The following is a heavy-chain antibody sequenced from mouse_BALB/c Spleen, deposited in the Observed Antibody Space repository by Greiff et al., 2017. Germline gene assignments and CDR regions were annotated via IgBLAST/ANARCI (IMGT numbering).Heavy chain of an antibody. CDR2: IRSKSNNYAT. Sequence: EVQLVESGGGLVQPKGSLKLSCAASGFTFNTYAMHWVCQAPGKGLEWVARIRSKSNNYATYYADSVKDRFTISRDDSQSMLYLQMNNLKTEDTAMYYCVRERYGSMDYWGQGTSVTVSS. V-gene: IGHV10-3*03. D-gene: IGHD2-10*02. CDR3: VRERYGSMDY. CDR1: GFTFNTYA. J-gene: IGHJ4*01.